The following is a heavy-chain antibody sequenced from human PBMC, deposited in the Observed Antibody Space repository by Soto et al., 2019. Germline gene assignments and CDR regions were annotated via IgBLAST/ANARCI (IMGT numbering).Heavy chain of an antibody. CDR1: GFTFSSYA. Sequence: GGSLRLSCAASGFTFSSYAMHWVRQAPGKGLEWVAVISYDGSNKYYADSVKGRFTISRDNSKNTLYLQMNSLRAEDTAVYYCARASSGSYWAYYYYGMDVWGQGTTVTVSS. D-gene: IGHD1-26*01. V-gene: IGHV3-30-3*01. CDR3: ARASSGSYWAYYYYGMDV. CDR2: ISYDGSNK. J-gene: IGHJ6*02.